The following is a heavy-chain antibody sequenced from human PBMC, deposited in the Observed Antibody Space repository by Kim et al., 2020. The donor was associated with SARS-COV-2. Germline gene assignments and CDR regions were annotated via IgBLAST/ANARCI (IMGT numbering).Heavy chain of an antibody. Sequence: WGSLRLSCAASGFTFDDYTMHWVRQAPEKGLEWVSLISWDGGSTYYADSVKGRFTISRDNSKNSLYLQMNSLRTEDTALYYCAKDNDILTGRSYYGMDVWGQGTTVTVSS. J-gene: IGHJ6*02. CDR2: ISWDGGST. V-gene: IGHV3-43*01. CDR1: GFTFDDYT. CDR3: AKDNDILTGRSYYGMDV. D-gene: IGHD3-9*01.